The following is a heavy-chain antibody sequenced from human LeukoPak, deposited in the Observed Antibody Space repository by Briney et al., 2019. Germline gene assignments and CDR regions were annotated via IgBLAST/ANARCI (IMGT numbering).Heavy chain of an antibody. CDR1: GGSISSYY. Sequence: LAKPSETLSLTCTVSGGSISSYYWSWIRQPPGKGLEWIGYIYYSGSTNYNPSLKSRVTISVDTSKNQFSLKLSSVTAADTAVYYCAREGGYYDSSGSYFDYWGQGTLVTVSS. D-gene: IGHD3-22*01. V-gene: IGHV4-59*12. CDR2: IYYSGST. J-gene: IGHJ4*02. CDR3: AREGGYYDSSGSYFDY.